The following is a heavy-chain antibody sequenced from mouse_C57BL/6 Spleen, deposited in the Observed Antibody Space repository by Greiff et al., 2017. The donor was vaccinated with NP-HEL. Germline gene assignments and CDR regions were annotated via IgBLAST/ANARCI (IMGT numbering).Heavy chain of an antibody. CDR3: ARGRERYYFDY. Sequence: VPLQQPGAELVKPGASVKLSCKASGYTFTSYWMHWVKQRPGQGLEWIGMIHPNSGSTNYNEKFKSKATLTVDKSSSTAYMQLSSLTSEDSAVYYCARGRERYYFDYWGQGTTLTVSS. J-gene: IGHJ2*01. V-gene: IGHV1-64*01. CDR1: GYTFTSYW. CDR2: IHPNSGST.